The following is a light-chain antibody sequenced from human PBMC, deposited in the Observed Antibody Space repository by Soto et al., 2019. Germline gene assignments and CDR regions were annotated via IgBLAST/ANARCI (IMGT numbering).Light chain of an antibody. CDR1: QSLSSW. V-gene: IGKV1-5*01. J-gene: IGKJ1*01. CDR2: DAS. Sequence: DIQMTQSPSTLSASVGDRVTITCRASQSLSSWLAWYQQKPGKAPKLLIYDASSLESGVPSRFSGSGSGTEFTLNISSLQPDDFATYYCQQYNSYSWTFGQGTKVEIK. CDR3: QQYNSYSWT.